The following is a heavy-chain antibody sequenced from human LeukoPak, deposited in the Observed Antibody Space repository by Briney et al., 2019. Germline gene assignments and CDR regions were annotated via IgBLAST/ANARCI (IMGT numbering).Heavy chain of an antibody. Sequence: SETLSLTCTVSGGSISSGDYYWSWIRQPPGKGLEWIVYIYYSGSTYYNPSLKSRVTISVDTSKNQFSLKLSSVTAADTAVYYCASQCSSTSCYTGDVGYYFDYWGQGTLVTVSS. CDR3: ASQCSSTSCYTGDVGYYFDY. CDR2: IYYSGST. J-gene: IGHJ4*02. D-gene: IGHD2-2*02. V-gene: IGHV4-30-4*08. CDR1: GGSISSGDYY.